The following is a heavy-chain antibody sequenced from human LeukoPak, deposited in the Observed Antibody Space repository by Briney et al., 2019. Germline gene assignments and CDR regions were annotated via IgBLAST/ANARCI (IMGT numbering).Heavy chain of an antibody. CDR2: ISGSGGST. CDR3: AKWMGYDAFDI. D-gene: IGHD2-2*03. CDR1: GFTFSSYG. Sequence: GGTLRLSCAASGFTFSSYGMSWVRQAPGKGLEWVSAISGSGGSTYYADSVKGRFTISRDNSKNKLYLQMNSLRAEDTAVYYCAKWMGYDAFDIWGQGTMVTVSS. V-gene: IGHV3-23*01. J-gene: IGHJ3*02.